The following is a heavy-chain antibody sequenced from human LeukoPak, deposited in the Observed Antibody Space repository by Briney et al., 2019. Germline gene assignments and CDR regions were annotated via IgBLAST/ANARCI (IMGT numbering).Heavy chain of an antibody. J-gene: IGHJ5*01. CDR1: GYMFVGYH. D-gene: IGHD3-16*01. Sequence: ASVKVSCKASGYMFVGYHMNWVRQAPGQGLEWMGWVNPNNGDTNYAPKFQGRVILTRDPSISTAYLEFTSLKFDDTAVYYCTRGGSWFDSWGQGSLVTVSS. V-gene: IGHV1-2*02. CDR2: VNPNNGDT. CDR3: TRGGSWFDS.